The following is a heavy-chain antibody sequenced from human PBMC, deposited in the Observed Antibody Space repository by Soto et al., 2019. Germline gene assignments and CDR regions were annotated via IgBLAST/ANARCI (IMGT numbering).Heavy chain of an antibody. CDR2: IIPIFGTA. CDR3: ARDTRKGYCSSTSCYTLWFDP. CDR1: GGTFSSYA. J-gene: IGHJ5*02. V-gene: IGHV1-69*13. Sequence: SVKVSCKASGGTFSSYAISWVRQAPGQGLEWMGGIIPIFGTANYARKFQGRVTITADESTSTAYMELSSLRSEDTAVYYCARDTRKGYCSSTSCYTLWFDPWGQGTLVTVSS. D-gene: IGHD2-2*02.